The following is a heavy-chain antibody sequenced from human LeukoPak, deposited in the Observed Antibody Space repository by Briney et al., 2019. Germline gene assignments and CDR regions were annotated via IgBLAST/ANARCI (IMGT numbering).Heavy chain of an antibody. CDR1: GGSISSGSYY. D-gene: IGHD6-6*01. CDR2: IYTSGST. J-gene: IGHJ1*01. CDR3: ASSIAARRAEYFQH. Sequence: PSETLSLTCTVSGGSISSGSYYWSWIRQPAGKGLEWIGRIYTSGSTNYNPSLKSRVTISVDTSKNQFSLKLSSVTAADTAVYYCASSIAARRAEYFQHWGQGTLVTVSS. V-gene: IGHV4-61*02.